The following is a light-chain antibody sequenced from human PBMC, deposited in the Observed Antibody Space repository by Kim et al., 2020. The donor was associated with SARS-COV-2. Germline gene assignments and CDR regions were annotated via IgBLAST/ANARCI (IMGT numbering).Light chain of an antibody. V-gene: IGLV2-14*03. Sequence: ITTPCTGTSSDIGYYNYVSWDQQHPGKAPKLLIYSVSNRPSGVSNRFSGSKSGNTASLTISGLQAEDEADYYCSSYTGSNTLLFGGGTQLTVL. CDR1: SSDIGYYNY. CDR3: SSYTGSNTLL. CDR2: SVS. J-gene: IGLJ2*01.